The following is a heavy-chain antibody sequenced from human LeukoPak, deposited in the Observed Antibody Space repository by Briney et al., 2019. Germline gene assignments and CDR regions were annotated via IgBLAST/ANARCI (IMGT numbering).Heavy chain of an antibody. CDR2: IYPGDSDT. CDR1: GXSFTSYW. V-gene: IGHV5-51*01. Sequence: GESLKISFKGSGXSFTSYWIGWVRQMPGKGLEWMGIIYPGDSDTRYSPSFQGQVTISADKSISTAYLQWSSLKASDTAMYYCARSIAAAGTFFDYWGQGTLVTVSS. CDR3: ARSIAAAGTFFDY. J-gene: IGHJ4*02. D-gene: IGHD6-13*01.